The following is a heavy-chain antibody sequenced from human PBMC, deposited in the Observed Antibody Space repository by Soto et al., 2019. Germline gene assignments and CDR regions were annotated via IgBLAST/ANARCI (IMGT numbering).Heavy chain of an antibody. Sequence: EVQLLESGGGLVQPGGSLRLSCAASGFTFNMYVMSWVRQAPGKGLEWVSTLTGTGFSADHADSVKCRFILSRDKSENTVYLQMNSLRAEDTAIYYCAKGSTLRYYYDTRGSYPDACDIWVRGTMVTVSS. CDR3: AKGSTLRYYYDTRGSYPDACDI. CDR1: GFTFNMYV. D-gene: IGHD3-22*01. V-gene: IGHV3-23*01. J-gene: IGHJ3*02. CDR2: LTGTGFSA.